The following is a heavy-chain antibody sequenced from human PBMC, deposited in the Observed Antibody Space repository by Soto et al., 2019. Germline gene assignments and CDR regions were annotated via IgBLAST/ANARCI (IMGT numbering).Heavy chain of an antibody. V-gene: IGHV4-30-4*01. J-gene: IGHJ4*02. CDR2: IYYSGSS. CDR1: GGSISSGDDY. CDR3: AREDRRLRPYFDY. D-gene: IGHD5-12*01. Sequence: QVQLQESGPGVVKPSQTLSLTCTVSGGSISSGDDYWSWIRQPPGKGLEWIGYIYYSGSSYYNPSLKSRVTFSIDTSKNQFSLKLSSVTAADTAVYFCAREDRRLRPYFDYWGQGTLVTVSS.